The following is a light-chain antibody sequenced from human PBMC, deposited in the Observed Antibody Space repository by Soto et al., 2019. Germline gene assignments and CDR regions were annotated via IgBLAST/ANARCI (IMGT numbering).Light chain of an antibody. V-gene: IGKV3-11*01. CDR2: DAY. Sequence: EIVLTQSPATLSSFPSARVTLSCRASQSVSSYLAWYQQKPGQAPRLLIYDAYNRATGIPPRFSGSGSGTDFTLTISSLEPEDSAVYYCQQRHMWPITFGQGTRLEIK. J-gene: IGKJ5*01. CDR3: QQRHMWPIT. CDR1: QSVSSY.